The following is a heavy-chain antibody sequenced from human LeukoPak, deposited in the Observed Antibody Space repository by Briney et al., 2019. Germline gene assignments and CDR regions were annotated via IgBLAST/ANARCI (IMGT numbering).Heavy chain of an antibody. V-gene: IGHV3-30*18. D-gene: IGHD3-22*01. CDR1: GFTFSSYG. CDR2: ISYDGSNK. Sequence: GGSLRLSCAASGFTFSSYGMHWVHQAPGKGLEWVAVISYDGSNKYYADSVKGRFTISRDNSNNTLYLQMNSLRAEDTAVYDCAKEAGITMIVVVTPTDYWGQGTLVTVSS. CDR3: AKEAGITMIVVVTPTDY. J-gene: IGHJ4*02.